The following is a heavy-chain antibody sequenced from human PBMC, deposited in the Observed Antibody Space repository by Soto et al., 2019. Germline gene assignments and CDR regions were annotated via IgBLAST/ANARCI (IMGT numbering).Heavy chain of an antibody. CDR2: INHSGST. CDR3: ARSPGSSSVYHYYYMDV. D-gene: IGHD6-6*01. V-gene: IGHV4-34*01. Sequence: SETLSLTCAVYGGSFSGYYWSWIRQPPGKGLEWIGEINHSGSTNYNPSLKSRVTISVDTSKNQFSLKLSSVTAADTAVYYCARSPGSSSVYHYYYMDVWGKGTTVTVSS. J-gene: IGHJ6*03. CDR1: GGSFSGYY.